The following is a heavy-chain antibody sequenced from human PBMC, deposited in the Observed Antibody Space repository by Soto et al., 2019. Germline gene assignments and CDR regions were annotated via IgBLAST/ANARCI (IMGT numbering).Heavy chain of an antibody. CDR3: ARDRATAY. J-gene: IGHJ4*02. CDR1: GFTFSTFW. D-gene: IGHD1-26*01. CDR2: INQDESQE. Sequence: GGSLRLSCAASGFTFSTFWMTWFRQAPGKGLEWVANINQDESQENYMDSVKGRFTISRDNAKNSLYLQMDSLKAEDMAVYYCARDRATAYWGQGTLVHRLL. V-gene: IGHV3-7*05.